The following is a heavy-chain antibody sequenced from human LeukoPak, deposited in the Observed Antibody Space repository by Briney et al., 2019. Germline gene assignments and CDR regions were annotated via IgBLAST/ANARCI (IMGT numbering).Heavy chain of an antibody. CDR3: AGGRGFLEWFPPLRGYYMDV. CDR2: IIPIFGTA. J-gene: IGHJ6*03. V-gene: IGHV1-69*06. Sequence: SVKVSCKASGGTFSSYAISWVRQAPGQGLEWMGGIIPIFGTANYAQKFQGRVTITADKSTSTAYMELSSLRSEDTAVYYCAGGRGFLEWFPPLRGYYMDVWGKGTTVTVSS. D-gene: IGHD3-3*01. CDR1: GGTFSSYA.